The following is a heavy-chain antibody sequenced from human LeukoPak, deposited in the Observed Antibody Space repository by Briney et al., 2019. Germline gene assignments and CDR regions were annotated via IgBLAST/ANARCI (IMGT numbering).Heavy chain of an antibody. V-gene: IGHV3-30*03. D-gene: IGHD2-2*02. CDR2: ISYDGSNK. CDR1: GFTFSSYG. J-gene: IGHJ4*02. Sequence: GGSLRLSCAASGFTFSSYGMPWVRQAPGKGLEWVAVISYDGSNKYYADSVKGRFTISRDNSKNTLYLQMNSLRAEDTAVYYCARKPNLGYCSSTSCYTDPYYFDYWGQGTLVTVSS. CDR3: ARKPNLGYCSSTSCYTDPYYFDY.